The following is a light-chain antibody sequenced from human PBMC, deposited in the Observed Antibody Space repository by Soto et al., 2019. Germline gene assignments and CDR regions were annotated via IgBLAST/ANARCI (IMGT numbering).Light chain of an antibody. CDR2: GTS. CDR1: QTISSNY. Sequence: EIVLTQSPGTLSVSPGERATLSCRASQTISSNYVAWYQQKPGQAPSLLIYGTSSRATGIPDRFSDSGSGTDFTLTSNRLEPEDSAIYYCQQYVSWTVGQGTKVEIK. J-gene: IGKJ1*01. V-gene: IGKV3-20*01. CDR3: QQYVSWT.